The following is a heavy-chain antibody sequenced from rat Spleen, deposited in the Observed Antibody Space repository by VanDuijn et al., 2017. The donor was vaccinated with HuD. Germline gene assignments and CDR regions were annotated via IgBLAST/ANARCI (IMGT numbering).Heavy chain of an antibody. CDR2: ISTSGGST. D-gene: IGHD1-1*01. V-gene: IGHV5-46*01. CDR3: TILLQWCY. Sequence: EVQLVESGGGLVQPGRSMKLSCAASGFTFSSFPMAWVRQAPTKGLEWVATISTSGGSTYYRDSVKGRFTISRDNAKSTLYLQMNSLRSEDTATYYCTILLQWCYWGQGVMVTVSS. CDR1: GFTFSSFP. J-gene: IGHJ2*01.